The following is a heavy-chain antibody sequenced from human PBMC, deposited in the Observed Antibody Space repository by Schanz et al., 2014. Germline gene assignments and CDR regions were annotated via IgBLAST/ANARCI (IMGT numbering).Heavy chain of an antibody. V-gene: IGHV3-20*04. D-gene: IGHD6-6*01. Sequence: EVLLLESGGRVERPGGSLRLSCAASGFIFDDYGMSWVRQVPGKGLEWVSAINWSDGSTGYADSVKGRFTISRDNAKNSLDQQMNSLRAEDTAVYYCVPMSIAAHWGQGTLVTVSS. J-gene: IGHJ4*02. CDR3: VPMSIAAH. CDR2: INWSDGST. CDR1: GFIFDDYG.